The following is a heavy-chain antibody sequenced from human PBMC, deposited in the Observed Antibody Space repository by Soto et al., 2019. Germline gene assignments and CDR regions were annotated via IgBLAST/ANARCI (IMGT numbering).Heavy chain of an antibody. CDR1: GYTLTYYH. D-gene: IGHD3-10*01. V-gene: IGHV1-46*01. CDR2: LIPNGGDT. Sequence: DSVKASCKASGYTLTYYHVHWVRQAPGQGLERMGILIPNGGDTRYAEKFQGRVTMTRDTSTSTVYMEVSSLRSEDTALYYCARGADRYGLLFYLDCSGKPTLITVAS. J-gene: IGHJ4*02. CDR3: ARGADRYGLLFYLDC.